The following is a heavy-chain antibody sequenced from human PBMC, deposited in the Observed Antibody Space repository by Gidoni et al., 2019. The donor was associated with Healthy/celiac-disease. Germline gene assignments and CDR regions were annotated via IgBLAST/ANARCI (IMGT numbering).Heavy chain of an antibody. V-gene: IGHV3-33*01. J-gene: IGHJ4*02. Sequence: QVQLVESGGGVVQPGRSLRLSCAASGFTFSSYGMHWVRQAPGKGLEWVAVIWYDGSNKYYADSVKGRFTISRDNSKNTLYLQMNSLRAEDTAVYYCARGAYSSSPYFDYWGQGTLVTVSS. CDR2: IWYDGSNK. CDR3: ARGAYSSSPYFDY. D-gene: IGHD6-13*01. CDR1: GFTFSSYG.